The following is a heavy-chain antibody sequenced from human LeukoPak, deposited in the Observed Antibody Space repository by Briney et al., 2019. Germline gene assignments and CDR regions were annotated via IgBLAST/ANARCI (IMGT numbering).Heavy chain of an antibody. CDR2: IRYYGSTK. V-gene: IGHV3-33*01. CDR3: ARAYSRESGYDFVFEN. D-gene: IGHD5-12*01. J-gene: IGHJ4*02. Sequence: SGGSLRLSCAASGFTFSNYGVHWVRQAPGKGLDWVAVIRYYGSTKYYADYVKGRFTISRDNSKNTVYLEMNSLRAEDTAVYYCARAYSRESGYDFVFENWGQGTLVTVSA. CDR1: GFTFSNYG.